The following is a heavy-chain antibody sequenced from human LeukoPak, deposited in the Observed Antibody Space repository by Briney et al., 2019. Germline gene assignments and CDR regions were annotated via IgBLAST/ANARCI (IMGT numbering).Heavy chain of an antibody. CDR1: GFTFSSYG. CDR2: ITSTNHI. D-gene: IGHD6-25*01. V-gene: IGHV3-21*01. CDR3: ASPLHSSGFNNWFDP. J-gene: IGHJ5*02. Sequence: GGSLRLSCAASGFTFSSYGMIWVRQAPGQGLEWVSSITSTNHIYYADSVKGRFTISRDNAKNSLYLQMNSLRAEDTAVYYCASPLHSSGFNNWFDPRGQGTLVTVSS.